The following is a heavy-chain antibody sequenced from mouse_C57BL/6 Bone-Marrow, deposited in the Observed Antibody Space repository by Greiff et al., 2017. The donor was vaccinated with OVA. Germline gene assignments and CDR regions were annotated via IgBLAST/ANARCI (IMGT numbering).Heavy chain of an antibody. CDR3: ASHYDGCLDY. Sequence: EVMLVESGGDLVKPGGSLKLSCAASGFTFSSYGMSWVRQTPDKRLEWVATISSGGSYTSYPDSVKGRFTISRDNAKNTLYLQMSSLKSEDTAMYYCASHYDGCLDYWGQGTTLTVSS. J-gene: IGHJ2*01. CDR1: GFTFSSYG. V-gene: IGHV5-6*02. D-gene: IGHD2-3*01. CDR2: ISSGGSYT.